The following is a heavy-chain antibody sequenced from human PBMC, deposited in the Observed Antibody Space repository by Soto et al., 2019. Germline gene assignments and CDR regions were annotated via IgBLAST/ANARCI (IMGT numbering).Heavy chain of an antibody. J-gene: IGHJ5*02. D-gene: IGHD4-17*01. CDR3: VHPRSTVQIPPT. CDR1: GFTFSMSS. Sequence: GGSLRLSCSASGFTFSMSSMHWVRQAPGKGLEYVSGISSNGDSTYYADSVKGRFTISRDNSKNTLYLQMSSLRAVDTAVYYCVHPRSTVQIPPTWGQGTLVTVSS. V-gene: IGHV3-64D*06. CDR2: ISSNGDST.